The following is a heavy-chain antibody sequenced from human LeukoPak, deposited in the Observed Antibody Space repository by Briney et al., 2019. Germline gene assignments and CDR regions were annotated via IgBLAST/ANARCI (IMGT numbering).Heavy chain of an antibody. CDR3: ARDRVYYYDSSGYWRYFDY. CDR1: GYTFTSYY. D-gene: IGHD3-22*01. CDR2: INPSGGST. Sequence: ASVKVSCKASGYTFTSYYMHWVRQAPGQGLEWMGIINPSGGSTSNAQKFQGRVTMTRDMSTSTVYMELSSLRSEDTAVYYCARDRVYYYDSSGYWRYFDYWGQGTLVTVSS. V-gene: IGHV1-46*01. J-gene: IGHJ4*02.